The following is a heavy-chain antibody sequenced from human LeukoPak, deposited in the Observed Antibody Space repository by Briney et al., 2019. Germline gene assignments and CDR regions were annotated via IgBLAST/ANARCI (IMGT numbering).Heavy chain of an antibody. CDR1: GFTFSSYG. D-gene: IGHD3-10*01. Sequence: GGSLRLSCAASGFTFSSYGMHWVRQAPGKGLEWVAVIWYDGSNKYYADSVKGRFTISRDNSKNTLYLQMNSLRAEDTAVYYCARVRLTDYFDYWGQGTLVTVSS. CDR2: IWYDGSNK. J-gene: IGHJ4*02. V-gene: IGHV3-33*01. CDR3: ARVRLTDYFDY.